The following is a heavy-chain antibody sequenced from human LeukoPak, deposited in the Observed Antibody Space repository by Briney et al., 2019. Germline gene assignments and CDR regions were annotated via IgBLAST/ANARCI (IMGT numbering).Heavy chain of an antibody. J-gene: IGHJ4*02. CDR2: INHSGST. CDR3: ARGSATGYFDY. Sequence: SETLSLTCAVYGGSFSGYYWSWIRQPPGKGLEWIGEINHSGSTNYNPSLKSRVTLSVDTSKNQFSLKLSSVTAADTAVYYCARGSATGYFDYWGQGTLVTVSS. D-gene: IGHD1-26*01. CDR1: GGSFSGYY. V-gene: IGHV4-34*01.